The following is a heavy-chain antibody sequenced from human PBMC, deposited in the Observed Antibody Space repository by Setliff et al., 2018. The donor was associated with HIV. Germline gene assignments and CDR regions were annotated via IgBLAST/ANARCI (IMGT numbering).Heavy chain of an antibody. Sequence: SVKVSCKTSGGTSSSYAISRVRQAPGQGLEWMGGIIPIFGTPNYAQKFQGRVTITADESTSTAYIELSSLRSEDTAVYYCARDSVSGYYYADYWGQGTLVTVSS. CDR3: ARDSVSGYYYADY. V-gene: IGHV1-69*13. CDR1: GGTSSSYA. CDR2: IIPIFGTP. D-gene: IGHD3-22*01. J-gene: IGHJ4*02.